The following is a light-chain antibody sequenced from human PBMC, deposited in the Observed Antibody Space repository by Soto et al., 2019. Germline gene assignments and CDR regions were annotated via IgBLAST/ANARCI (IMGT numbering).Light chain of an antibody. Sequence: IVLTQSPATLSLWPGETAILSCRASQSVSSLLSWYQQKPGQAPRLLIYDVSTRAPGVPARFRGSGSGTDFTLTISSLEPEDFALYYCQQRSSWITFGQGTRLEIE. CDR2: DVS. CDR1: QSVSSL. V-gene: IGKV3-11*01. J-gene: IGKJ5*01. CDR3: QQRSSWIT.